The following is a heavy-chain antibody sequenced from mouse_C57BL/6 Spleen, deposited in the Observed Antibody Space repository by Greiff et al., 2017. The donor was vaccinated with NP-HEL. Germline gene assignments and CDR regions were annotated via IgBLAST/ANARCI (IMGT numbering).Heavy chain of an antibody. V-gene: IGHV1-82*01. J-gene: IGHJ1*03. D-gene: IGHD2-4*01. Sequence: QVQLQQSGPELVKPGASVKISCKASGYAFSSSWMNWVKQRPGKGLEWIGRIYPGDGDTNYNGKFKGKATLTADKSSSTAYMQLSSLTSEDSAVYFCARYYYDYTYWYFDVWGTGTTVTVSS. CDR2: IYPGDGDT. CDR1: GYAFSSSW. CDR3: ARYYYDYTYWYFDV.